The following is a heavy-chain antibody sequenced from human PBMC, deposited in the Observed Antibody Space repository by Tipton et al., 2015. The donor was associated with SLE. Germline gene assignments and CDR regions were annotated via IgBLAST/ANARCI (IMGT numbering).Heavy chain of an antibody. J-gene: IGHJ3*01. D-gene: IGHD1-26*01. Sequence: TLSLTCTVSGASIRSYCWSWIRQPPGKGLEWIGYVYYSGSTNYNPSLKSRVTISDDTSKNQFSLRLTSVTAADTAVYYCARERKYVVRFRELVAPDLWGQGTAITVSS. V-gene: IGHV4-59*01. CDR1: GASIRSYC. CDR2: VYYSGST. CDR3: ARERKYVVRFRELVAPDL.